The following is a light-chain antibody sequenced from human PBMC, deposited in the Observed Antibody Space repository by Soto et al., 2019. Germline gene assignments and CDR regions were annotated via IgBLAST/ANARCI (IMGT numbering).Light chain of an antibody. CDR3: SSYAASNTFV. J-gene: IGLJ1*01. V-gene: IGLV2-8*01. Sequence: QSALTQPPSASGSPGQSVTISCTGSSSDVGGYNFVSWYQQHPGKAPKLMIYEVSKRPSGVPDRFSGSKSGNTASLTVSGLQADDAADYYCSSYAASNTFVFGIGTKVTVL. CDR1: SSDVGGYNF. CDR2: EVS.